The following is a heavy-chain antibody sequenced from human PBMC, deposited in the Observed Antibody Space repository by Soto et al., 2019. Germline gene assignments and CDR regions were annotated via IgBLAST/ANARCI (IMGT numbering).Heavy chain of an antibody. CDR3: ARAVKQWLVGGDYYYYDMDV. CDR2: ISSSATII. J-gene: IGHJ6*03. Sequence: QVQLVESGGGLVKPGGSLRLSCEASGFTLSDYYMTWIRQAPGKGLEWISYISSSATIIYYADSVKGRFTISRDNAKTSLYLQMNSLRADDTAVYYCARAVKQWLVGGDYYYYDMDVWGKGTTVTVSS. CDR1: GFTLSDYY. D-gene: IGHD6-19*01. V-gene: IGHV3-11*01.